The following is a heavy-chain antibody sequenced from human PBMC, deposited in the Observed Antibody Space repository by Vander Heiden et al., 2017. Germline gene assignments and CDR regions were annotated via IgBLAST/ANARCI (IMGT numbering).Heavy chain of an antibody. V-gene: IGHV4-4*02. CDR2: IYHSGST. D-gene: IGHD5-12*01. CDR1: GGLISTSNR. Sequence: QVQLQESGPGLVTPSGTPPLTCAFSGGLISTSNRWSWVRQPPGKGLEWIGEIYHSGSTHYNPSLKSRVTISVDKSKNQFSLKLSSVTAAETAVYYCARDSSGYDLITPRRYFDYWGQGTLVTVSS. J-gene: IGHJ4*02. CDR3: ARDSSGYDLITPRRYFDY.